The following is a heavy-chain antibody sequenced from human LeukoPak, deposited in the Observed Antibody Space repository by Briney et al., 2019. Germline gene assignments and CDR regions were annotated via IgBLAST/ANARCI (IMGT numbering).Heavy chain of an antibody. CDR2: IHHSGRT. Sequence: SETLSLTCAVHGGSFSNYDWTWIRQPPGKGLEWIGEIHHSGRTNYNPSLKSRITISADTSKKQFSLRLSSVTAADTAVYYCARGRSRVTIFGVALNWLDSWGQGNLVTVSS. D-gene: IGHD3-3*01. J-gene: IGHJ5*01. CDR3: ARGRSRVTIFGVALNWLDS. CDR1: GGSFSNYD. V-gene: IGHV4-34*01.